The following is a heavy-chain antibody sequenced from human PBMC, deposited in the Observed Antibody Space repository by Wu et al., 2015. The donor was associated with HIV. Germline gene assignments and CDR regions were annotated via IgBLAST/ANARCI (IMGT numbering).Heavy chain of an antibody. Sequence: QVQLVQSGAEVKKPGASVKVSCKASGYTFTGYYIHWVRQAPGQGLEWMGWINPKSGGTNYEQKFQARVTMTRDTSITTAYMEISRLRSDDTAVYYCATGYSLDYWGQGTLVTVSS. V-gene: IGHV1-2*02. D-gene: IGHD5-18*01. CDR1: GYTFTGYY. CDR3: ATGYSLDY. CDR2: INPKSGGT. J-gene: IGHJ4*02.